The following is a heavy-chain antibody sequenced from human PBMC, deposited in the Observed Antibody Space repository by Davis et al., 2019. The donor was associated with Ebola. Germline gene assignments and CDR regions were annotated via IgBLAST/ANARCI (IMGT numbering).Heavy chain of an antibody. CDR2: IRSNANSYAT. CDR3: ASDGMATIPPCDY. V-gene: IGHV3-73*01. J-gene: IGHJ4*02. Sequence: GESLKISCAASGFTFTGSAMHWVRQASGKGLEWVGLIRSNANSYATAYAASVKGRFTISRDDSKNTAYLQMNSMKTEDTAVYYCASDGMATIPPCDYWGQGTLVTVSS. D-gene: IGHD5-24*01. CDR1: GFTFTGSA.